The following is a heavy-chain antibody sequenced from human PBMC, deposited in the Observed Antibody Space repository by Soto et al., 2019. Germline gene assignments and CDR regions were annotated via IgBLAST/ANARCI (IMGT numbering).Heavy chain of an antibody. Sequence: EVQLVESGGGLVQPGGSLSLSCAASGHTVSSYSMNWVRQAPGKGLEWISYTSSGSATIYYAEPVKGRFTLSRDNAKNSLNLQMNSLRDEDTAVYYCARDAASYSSSSGSYWYFDLWGRGTLVTVSS. V-gene: IGHV3-48*02. D-gene: IGHD6-6*01. CDR1: GHTVSSYS. CDR2: TSSGSATI. CDR3: ARDAASYSSSSGSYWYFDL. J-gene: IGHJ2*01.